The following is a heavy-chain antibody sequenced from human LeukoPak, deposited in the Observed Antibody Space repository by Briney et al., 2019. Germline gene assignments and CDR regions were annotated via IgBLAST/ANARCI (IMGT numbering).Heavy chain of an antibody. J-gene: IGHJ4*02. CDR3: ASRYDYGDHVQPLDY. Sequence: ASVKVSCKASGYTFTGYYMHWVRQAPGQGLEWMGWINPNSGGTNYAQKFQGRVTMTRDTSISTAYMELSRLRSDDTAVYYCASRYDYGDHVQPLDYWGQGTLVTVSS. CDR2: INPNSGGT. D-gene: IGHD4-17*01. V-gene: IGHV1-2*02. CDR1: GYTFTGYY.